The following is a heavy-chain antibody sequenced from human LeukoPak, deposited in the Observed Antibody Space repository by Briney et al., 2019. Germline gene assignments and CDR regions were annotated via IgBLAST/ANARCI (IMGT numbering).Heavy chain of an antibody. CDR2: ISWNSGSI. V-gene: IGHV3-9*01. D-gene: IGHD3-9*01. J-gene: IGHJ4*02. CDR1: GFTFSSYS. CDR3: AKDRGYDILTGTFDY. Sequence: GGSLRLSCAASGFTFSSYSMNWVRQAPGKGLEWVSGISWNSGSIGYADSVKGRFTISRDNAKNSLYLQMNSLRAEDTALYYCAKDRGYDILTGTFDYWGQGTLVTVSS.